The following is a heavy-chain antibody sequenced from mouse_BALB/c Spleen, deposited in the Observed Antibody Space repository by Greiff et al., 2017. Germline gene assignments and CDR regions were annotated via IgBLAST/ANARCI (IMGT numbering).Heavy chain of an antibody. V-gene: IGHV14-3*02. D-gene: IGHD2-4*01. CDR3: AYYDSFAY. CDR2: IDPANGNT. Sequence: EVQGVESGAELVKPGASVKLSCTASGFNIKDTYMHWVKQRPEQGLEWIGRIDPANGNTKYDPKFQGKATITADTSSNTAYLQLSSLTSEDTAVYYCAYYDSFAYWGQGTLVTVSA. CDR1: GFNIKDTY. J-gene: IGHJ3*01.